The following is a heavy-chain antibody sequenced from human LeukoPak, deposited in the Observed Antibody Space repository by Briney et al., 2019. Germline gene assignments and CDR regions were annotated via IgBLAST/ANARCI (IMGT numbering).Heavy chain of an antibody. Sequence: PGGSLRLSCAASGFTFSDYYMSWIRQAPGKGLEWVSYISSGSTIYYADSVKGRFTISRDNAKNSLYLQMNSLRAEDTAVYYCAREQPVTSSDYWGQGTLVTVS. J-gene: IGHJ4*02. V-gene: IGHV3-11*04. CDR1: GFTFSDYY. CDR3: AREQPVTSSDY. CDR2: ISSGSTI. D-gene: IGHD4-17*01.